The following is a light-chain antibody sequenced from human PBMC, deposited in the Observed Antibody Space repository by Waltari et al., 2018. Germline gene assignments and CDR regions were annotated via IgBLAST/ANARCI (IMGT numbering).Light chain of an antibody. J-gene: IGLJ2*01. Sequence: SYELTQPPSVSVSPGQTAKITCSGSALPNQYAYWYQQKPGQTPLLMICKDTVRPSGIPERFSGSSSGIIVTLTISEVQAEDEADYFCQSTDTSGTYVVFGAGTKLTVL. CDR1: ALPNQY. CDR3: QSTDTSGTYVV. V-gene: IGLV3-25*03. CDR2: KDT.